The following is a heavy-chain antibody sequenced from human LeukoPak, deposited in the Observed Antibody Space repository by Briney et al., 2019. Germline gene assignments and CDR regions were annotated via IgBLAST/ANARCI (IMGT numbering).Heavy chain of an antibody. CDR2: IDSDGSDT. D-gene: IGHD5-24*01. Sequence: GESLRLSCAASGFTFSSFTMNWVRQAPGKGLVWVSRIDSDGSDTTYADSVKGRFTISRDNAKNTLYLQMNSLRVEDTAVYYCARAGYNWEHDYWGQGTLVTVSS. CDR1: GFTFSSFT. CDR3: ARAGYNWEHDY. V-gene: IGHV3-74*01. J-gene: IGHJ4*02.